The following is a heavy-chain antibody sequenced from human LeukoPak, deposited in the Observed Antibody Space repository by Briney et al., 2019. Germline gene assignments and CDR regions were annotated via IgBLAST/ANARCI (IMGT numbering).Heavy chain of an antibody. CDR3: ARGGGGNNRDY. D-gene: IGHD1/OR15-1a*01. CDR2: IYSGGTT. CDR1: GFTVSSSY. J-gene: IGHJ4*02. Sequence: GGSLRLSCAASGFTVSSSYMSWVRQAPGKGLEWVSVIYSGGTTYYADSVKGRFTISRDNSKNTLYLQMNSLRVEDTAVYYCARGGGGNNRDYWARGTLVTVSS. V-gene: IGHV3-66*02.